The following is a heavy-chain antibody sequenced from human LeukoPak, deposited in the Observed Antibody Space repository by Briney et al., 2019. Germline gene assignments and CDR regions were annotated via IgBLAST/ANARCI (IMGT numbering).Heavy chain of an antibody. CDR1: GGTFSSYA. CDR2: IIPIFGTA. J-gene: IGHJ3*02. CDR3: ARRSQRTGPLPAPWAFDI. V-gene: IGHV1-69*05. D-gene: IGHD2-2*01. Sequence: GSSVKVSCKASGGTFSSYAISWVRQAPGQGLEWMGGIIPIFGTANYAQKFQGRVTITTDESTSTAYMELSSLRSEDTAVYYCARRSQRTGPLPAPWAFDIWGQGTMVTVSS.